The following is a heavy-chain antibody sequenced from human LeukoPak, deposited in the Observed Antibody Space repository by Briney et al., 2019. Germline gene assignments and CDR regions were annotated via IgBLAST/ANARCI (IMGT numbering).Heavy chain of an antibody. CDR3: ARDGYSGNDGL. J-gene: IGHJ4*02. CDR2: IYHSGST. V-gene: IGHV4-59*11. D-gene: IGHD5-12*01. CDR1: GGSISSHY. Sequence: SETLSLTCNVSGGSISSHYWSWIRQPPGKGLEWIGCIYHSGSTKYNPSLKSRVTISVDTSKNQFSLKMSSVTAADAAVYYCARDGYSGNDGLWGQGTLVTVSS.